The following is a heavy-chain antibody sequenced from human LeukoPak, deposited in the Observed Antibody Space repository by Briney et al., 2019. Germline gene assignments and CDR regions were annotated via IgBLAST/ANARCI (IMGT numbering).Heavy chain of an antibody. Sequence: ASVKVSCKASGYTFTGYYMHWVRQAPGQGLEWMGWINPNSGGTNYAQKFQGRVTMTRDTSISTAYMELSRLRSDDTAVYYCARAPPPYYYMDVWGKGTTVIVSS. CDR3: ARAPPPYYYMDV. CDR2: INPNSGGT. V-gene: IGHV1-2*02. CDR1: GYTFTGYY. J-gene: IGHJ6*03.